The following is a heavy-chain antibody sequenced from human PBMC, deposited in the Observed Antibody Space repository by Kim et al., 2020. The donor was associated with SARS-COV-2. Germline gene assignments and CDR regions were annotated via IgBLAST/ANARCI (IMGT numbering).Heavy chain of an antibody. CDR2: IIPILGIA. J-gene: IGHJ6*02. Sequence: SVKVSCKASGGTFSSYTISWVRQAPGQGLEWMGRIIPILGIANYAQKFQGRVTITADKSTSTAYMELSSLRSEDTAVYYCAGSYCSSTSCYKVPYYGMDVWGQGTTVTVSS. CDR3: AGSYCSSTSCYKVPYYGMDV. V-gene: IGHV1-69*02. CDR1: GGTFSSYT. D-gene: IGHD2-2*02.